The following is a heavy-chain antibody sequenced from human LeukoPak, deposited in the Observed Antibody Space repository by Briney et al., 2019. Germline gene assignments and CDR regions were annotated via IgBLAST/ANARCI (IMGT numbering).Heavy chain of an antibody. CDR3: VRGIMGTSYDYVWGRYRPYYFDY. V-gene: IGHV3-13*01. CDR1: RFTFSIYN. J-gene: IGHJ4*02. CDR2: IGAAGDT. D-gene: IGHD3-16*02. Sequence: VGCLRLSPEASRFTFSIYNMYSVSHPPEKSLERVSSIGAAGDTYYPDSVKGRFTISRENGRNSLYLQMTGLGVGDTAVYFCVRGIMGTSYDYVWGRYRPYYFDYWGQGIQVTVSS.